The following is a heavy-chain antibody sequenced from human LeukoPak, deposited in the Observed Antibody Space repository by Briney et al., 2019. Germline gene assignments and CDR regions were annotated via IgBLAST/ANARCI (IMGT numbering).Heavy chain of an antibody. Sequence: PSETLSLTCTVSGGSLRGYYWSWIRQPPGKGLEWIAWIHYSGSTKYNPSLESQLSISVDTSKNQFSLKVTSVTAADTAVYYRARHKDSGTYPLDSWGQGTLVTVSS. J-gene: IGHJ4*02. V-gene: IGHV4-59*08. CDR2: IHYSGST. CDR3: ARHKDSGTYPLDS. D-gene: IGHD3-10*01. CDR1: GGSLRGYY.